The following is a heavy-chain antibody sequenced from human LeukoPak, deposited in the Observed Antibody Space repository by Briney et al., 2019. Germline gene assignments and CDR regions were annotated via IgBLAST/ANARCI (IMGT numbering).Heavy chain of an antibody. V-gene: IGHV1-18*01. J-gene: IGHJ5*02. CDR2: ISAYNGNT. CDR1: GGTFSSYA. D-gene: IGHD5-18*01. CDR3: ARDSAMANNWFDP. Sequence: ASVKVSCKASGGTFSSYAISWVRQAPGQGLEWMGWISAYNGNTNYAQKLQGRVTMTTDTSTSTAYMELRSLRSDDTAVYYCARDSAMANNWFDPWGQGTLVTVSS.